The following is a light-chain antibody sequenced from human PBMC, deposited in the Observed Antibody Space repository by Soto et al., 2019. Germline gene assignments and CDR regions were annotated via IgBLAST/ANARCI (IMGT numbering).Light chain of an antibody. J-gene: IGKJ5*01. CDR1: QSVDNN. Sequence: EIVMTQSPVTLSASPGESATLSCRASQSVDNNVAWYQQKPGQAPRLLIYDASNRATGIPARFSGSGSGTDFTLTISSLEPEDFAVYYCQQRSNWPPSITFGQGTRLEIK. CDR3: QQRSNWPPSIT. CDR2: DAS. V-gene: IGKV3-11*01.